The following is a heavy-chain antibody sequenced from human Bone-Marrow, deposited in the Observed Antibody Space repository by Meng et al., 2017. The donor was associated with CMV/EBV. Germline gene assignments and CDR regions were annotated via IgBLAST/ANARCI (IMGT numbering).Heavy chain of an antibody. J-gene: IGHJ6*02. D-gene: IGHD6-13*01. V-gene: IGHV3-30*02. CDR2: IRYDRSNK. Sequence: GESLKLSCAASGFTFSSYGMHWVRQAPGKGLGWEAFIRYDRSNKYYADSVKGRFTISRDNSKNMLYLQMNSMRAEDTAVYYGAKDAKRAAAGYYYYYGMDVWGQGTTVTVSS. CDR3: AKDAKRAAAGYYYYYGMDV. CDR1: GFTFSSYG.